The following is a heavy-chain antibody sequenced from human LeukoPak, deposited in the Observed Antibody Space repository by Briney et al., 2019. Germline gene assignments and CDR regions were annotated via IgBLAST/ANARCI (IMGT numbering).Heavy chain of an antibody. CDR1: GYTFTKSDY. Sequence: ASVPDSCKASGYTFTKSDYMHWVRQAPGQGLEWMGIINPSDGTTFYAQKFQGRVTMTRDTSTNTVYMELSSLRSEDTAVFYCARGPTDMDFYDRGQGTTVSVSS. CDR2: INPSDGTT. V-gene: IGHV1-46*01. J-gene: IGHJ4*02. CDR3: ARGPTDMDFYD.